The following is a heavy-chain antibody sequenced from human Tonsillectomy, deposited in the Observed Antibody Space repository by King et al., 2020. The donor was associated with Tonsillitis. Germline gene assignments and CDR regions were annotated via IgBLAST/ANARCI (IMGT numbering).Heavy chain of an antibody. CDR3: VKGAATMVTDDAFDI. Sequence: VQLVESGGGLVQPGGSLRLSCSASGITFSNYAMHWVRQAPGKGLEYVSAISSNGAGTYYADSVKGRFTISRDNSKNTLYLQMSSLRAEDTAVYYCVKGAATMVTDDAFDIWGQGTMVIVSS. J-gene: IGHJ3*02. D-gene: IGHD4-23*01. CDR2: ISSNGAGT. CDR1: GITFSNYA. V-gene: IGHV3-64D*06.